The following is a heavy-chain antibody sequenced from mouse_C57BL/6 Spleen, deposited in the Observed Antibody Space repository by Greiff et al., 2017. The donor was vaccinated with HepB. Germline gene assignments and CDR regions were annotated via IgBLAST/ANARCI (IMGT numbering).Heavy chain of an antibody. V-gene: IGHV5-16*01. CDR2: INYDGSST. CDR1: GFTFSDYY. CDR3: ARVVPTTVVARYYFDY. D-gene: IGHD1-1*01. Sequence: EVQVVESEGGLVQPGSSMKLSCTASGFTFSDYYMAWVRQVPEKGLEWVANINYDGSSTYYLDSLKSRFIISRDNAKNILYLQMSSLKSEDTATYYCARVVPTTVVARYYFDYWGQGTTLTVSS. J-gene: IGHJ2*01.